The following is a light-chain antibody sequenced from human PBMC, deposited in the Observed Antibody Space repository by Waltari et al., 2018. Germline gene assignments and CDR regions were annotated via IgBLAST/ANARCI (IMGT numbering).Light chain of an antibody. Sequence: QPVLTQPPSVSGAPGQRVTISCTGTRSTIGAGYDVHWYRQLPGTAPKLIIYTNYNRPSGVPDRFSGSKSDTSAYLVIAGLQAEDEADYYCQSFDSSLSDVFGTGTKVTVL. V-gene: IGLV1-40*01. CDR2: TNY. CDR1: RSTIGAGYD. CDR3: QSFDSSLSDV. J-gene: IGLJ1*01.